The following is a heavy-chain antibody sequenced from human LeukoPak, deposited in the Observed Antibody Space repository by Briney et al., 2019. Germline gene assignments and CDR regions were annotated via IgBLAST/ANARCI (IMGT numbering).Heavy chain of an antibody. D-gene: IGHD1-26*01. CDR1: GYTFTSYA. CDR3: ARDSGSGNNDY. J-gene: IGHJ4*02. CDR2: ISASNGNT. Sequence: ASVKVSCKASGYTFTSYAIHWVRRAPGQRLEWMGWISASNGNTKYSQNFQGRVTFISNTSATTAFMELSSLRSEDAAVYYCARDSGSGNNDYWGQGTLVTVSS. V-gene: IGHV1-3*01.